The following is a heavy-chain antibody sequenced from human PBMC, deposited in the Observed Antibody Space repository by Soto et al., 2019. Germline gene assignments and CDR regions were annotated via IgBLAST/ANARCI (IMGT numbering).Heavy chain of an antibody. D-gene: IGHD6-13*01. CDR2: ISYDGSNK. Sequence: QVQLVESGGGVVQPGRSLRLSCAASGFTFSSYGMHWVRQAPGKGLEWVAVISYDGSNKYYADSVKGRFTISRDISKNTLYLQMNSLRAEDTAVYYCASDSSSWSYNWFDPWGQGTLVTVSS. CDR3: ASDSSSWSYNWFDP. CDR1: GFTFSSYG. J-gene: IGHJ5*02. V-gene: IGHV3-30*03.